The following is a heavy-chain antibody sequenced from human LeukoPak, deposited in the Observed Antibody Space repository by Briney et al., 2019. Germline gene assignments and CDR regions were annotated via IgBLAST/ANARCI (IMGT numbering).Heavy chain of an antibody. V-gene: IGHV3-23*01. D-gene: IGHD3-16*01. Sequence: PSGTLSLTCAVSGGSISSSNWWSWVRQAPGKGLEWVSGSSSIGGRTYYADSVKGRFTVTRDNSRNTLHLQMNSLRVEDTGVYYCAKDDAWGRFYHWGQGTLVTVSS. J-gene: IGHJ1*01. CDR3: AKDDAWGRFYH. CDR2: SSSIGGRT. CDR1: GGSISSSN.